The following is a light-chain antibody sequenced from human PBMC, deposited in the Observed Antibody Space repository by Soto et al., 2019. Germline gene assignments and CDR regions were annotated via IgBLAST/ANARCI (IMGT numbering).Light chain of an antibody. CDR1: QSISSW. J-gene: IGKJ2*01. V-gene: IGKV1-5*01. Sequence: DIQMTQSPSTLSASVGDRVTITCRASQSISSWLAWYQQKSGKAPKLLIYDASSLESGVPSRFSGSGSGTEFTLTISSLQPDDFAPYYCQQYNSYSPTFGQGTKLEIK. CDR3: QQYNSYSPT. CDR2: DAS.